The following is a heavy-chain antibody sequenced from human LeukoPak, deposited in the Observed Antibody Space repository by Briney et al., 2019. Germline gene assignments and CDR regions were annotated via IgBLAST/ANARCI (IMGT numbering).Heavy chain of an antibody. V-gene: IGHV3-7*01. D-gene: IGHD5-12*01. CDR3: ARVAATTPGYYYYYYYMDV. Sequence: GGSLRLSCAASGFTFSSYWMSWVRQAPGKGLEWVANIRQDGSEKYYVDSVKGRFTISRDNAKNSLYLQMNSLRAEDTAVYYCARVAATTPGYYYYYYYMDVWGKGTTVTVSS. J-gene: IGHJ6*03. CDR1: GFTFSSYW. CDR2: IRQDGSEK.